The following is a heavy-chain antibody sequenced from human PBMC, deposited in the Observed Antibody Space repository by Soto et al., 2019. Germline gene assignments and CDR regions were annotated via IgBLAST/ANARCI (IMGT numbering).Heavy chain of an antibody. V-gene: IGHV3-23*01. CDR1: GFTFSSYA. CDR2: ISGSGGST. D-gene: IGHD5-18*01. Sequence: GGSLRLSCAASGFTFSSYAMSWVRQAPGKGLEWVSAISGSGGSTYYADSVKGRFTISRDNSKNTLYLQMNSLRAEDTAVYYCAIGGYSYGYSWHYYYGMDVWGQGTTVTVSS. CDR3: AIGGYSYGYSWHYYYGMDV. J-gene: IGHJ6*02.